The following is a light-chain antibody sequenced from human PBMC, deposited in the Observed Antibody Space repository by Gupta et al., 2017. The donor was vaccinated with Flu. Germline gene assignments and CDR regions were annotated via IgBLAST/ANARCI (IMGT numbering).Light chain of an antibody. Sequence: ATLYVSPGERATLSCRASQSISNNLAWFKQKPGQPPRLLMYGASTRDTGIPARFSGSGSGKEFTLTISGRQSEDFAGYYCQQYNNWPPWTFGQGTKVEIK. V-gene: IGKV3-15*01. J-gene: IGKJ1*01. CDR2: GAS. CDR3: QQYNNWPPWT. CDR1: QSISNN.